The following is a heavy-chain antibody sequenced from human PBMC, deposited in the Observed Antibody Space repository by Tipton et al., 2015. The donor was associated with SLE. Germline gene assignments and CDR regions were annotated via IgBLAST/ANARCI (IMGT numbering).Heavy chain of an antibody. Sequence: TLSLTCTVSGASISDYYWSWIRQPAGKGLEWIGRIFSSGTTNYNPSLKSRVTMSLDTSKNQFSLKLISVTAADTAVYYCARHFGWSFDVWGQGTMVTVSS. CDR2: IFSSGTT. V-gene: IGHV4-4*07. D-gene: IGHD2-15*01. CDR3: ARHFGWSFDV. J-gene: IGHJ3*01. CDR1: GASISDYY.